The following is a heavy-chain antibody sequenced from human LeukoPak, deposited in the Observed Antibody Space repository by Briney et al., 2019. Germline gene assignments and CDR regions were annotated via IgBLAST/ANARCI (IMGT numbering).Heavy chain of an antibody. J-gene: IGHJ5*02. CDR2: ITSSSSYI. CDR3: ARDLTVTSTCWFDR. Sequence: PGGSLRLSCAVSGFTFSSYNMNWVRQAPGKGLEWVSSITSSSSYIYYADSVKGRFTISRDNAKNSLYLQMNSLRAEDTAVYYCARDLTVTSTCWFDRWGQGTLVTVSS. V-gene: IGHV3-21*01. D-gene: IGHD4-11*01. CDR1: GFTFSSYN.